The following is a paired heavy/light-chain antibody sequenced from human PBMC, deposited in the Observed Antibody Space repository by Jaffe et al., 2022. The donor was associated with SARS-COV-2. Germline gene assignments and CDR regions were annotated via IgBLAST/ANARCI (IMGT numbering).Heavy chain of an antibody. D-gene: IGHD2-21*02. CDR3: AKGRHGNCYSSLDY. J-gene: IGHJ4*02. Sequence: EVQLVESGGGLVQPGGSLRLSCAASGFTFSNYAVTWVRQAPGKGMGWVSCVGGSDDTTYYADSVKGRFSISRDNSQNTFYLQMNSLRAEDTAVYYCAKGRHGNCYSSLDYWGQGILVTVSP. V-gene: IGHV3-23*04. CDR1: GFTFSNYA. CDR2: VGGSDDTT.
Light chain of an antibody. CDR1: QSVLLSANNKNY. CDR2: WAS. V-gene: IGKV4-1*01. J-gene: IGKJ2*01. CDR3: QQYYNIPYT. Sequence: DIVMTQSPDSLAVSLGERATINCRSSQSVLLSANNKNYLAWYQQKPGQSPKLLIYWASIRESGVPDRFSGSGSGTDFTLTISSLQAEDVAVYYCQQYYNIPYTFGRGTKLEIK.